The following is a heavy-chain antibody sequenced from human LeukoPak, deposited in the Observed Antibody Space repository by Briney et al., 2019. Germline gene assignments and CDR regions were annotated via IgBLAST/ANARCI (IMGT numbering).Heavy chain of an antibody. Sequence: SVKVSCKASGFTFTSSAMQWVRQARGQRLEWIGWIVVGSGNTNYAQKFQERVTITRDMSTSTAYMELSSLRSEDTAVYYCAAGPYYDFWSGYYMAYWGQGTLVTVSS. CDR1: GFTFTSSA. J-gene: IGHJ4*02. V-gene: IGHV1-58*02. D-gene: IGHD3-3*01. CDR2: IVVGSGNT. CDR3: AAGPYYDFWSGYYMAY.